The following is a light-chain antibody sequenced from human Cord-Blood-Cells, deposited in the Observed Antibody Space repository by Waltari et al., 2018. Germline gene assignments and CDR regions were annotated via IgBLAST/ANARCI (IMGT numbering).Light chain of an antibody. CDR2: DVS. J-gene: IGLJ2*01. Sequence: QSSLTQPPSQTGSPGTSLTISCPCSSRHGGGYYYLSWYQQHPGKAPKLMIYDVSNRPSGVSNRFSGSKSGNTASLTISGLQAEDEADYYCSSYTSSSTLVFGGGTKLTVL. V-gene: IGLV2-14*01. CDR3: SSYTSSSTLV. CDR1: SRHGGGYYY.